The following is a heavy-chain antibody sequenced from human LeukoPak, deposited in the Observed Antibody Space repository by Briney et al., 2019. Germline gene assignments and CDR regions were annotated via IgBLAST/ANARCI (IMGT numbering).Heavy chain of an antibody. D-gene: IGHD3-22*01. CDR3: ARVSTDYNDSSGYYNSRYFDY. CDR1: GGSISSYY. J-gene: IGHJ4*02. Sequence: SETLSLTCTVSGGSISSYYWSWIRQPPGKGLEWIGYIYHSGSTNYNPSLKSRVTISVDTSKNQFSLKLSSATAADTAVYYCARVSTDYNDSSGYYNSRYFDYWGQRTLVTVSS. V-gene: IGHV4-59*01. CDR2: IYHSGST.